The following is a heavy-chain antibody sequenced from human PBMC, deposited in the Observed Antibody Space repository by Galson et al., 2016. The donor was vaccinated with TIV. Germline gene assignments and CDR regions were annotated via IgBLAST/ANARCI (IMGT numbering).Heavy chain of an antibody. CDR2: ISDGGKT. Sequence: SLRLSCAASGLSVSINYMTWVRQAPGKGLEWVSLISDGGKTYYPDSVKGRFTISRDNSKSTLYLQMNRLRVEDTAVYYCARDRVVDATYYYYYYGMDVWGRGTAVTVS. V-gene: IGHV3-66*02. CDR1: GLSVSINY. CDR3: ARDRVVDATYYYYYYGMDV. D-gene: IGHD5-12*01. J-gene: IGHJ6*02.